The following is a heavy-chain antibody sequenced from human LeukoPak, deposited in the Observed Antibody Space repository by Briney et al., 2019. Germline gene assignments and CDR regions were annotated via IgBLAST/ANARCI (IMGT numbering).Heavy chain of an antibody. CDR3: ARHAPGGHWGAFDI. CDR1: GYSISSGYY. CDR2: IYHSGST. D-gene: IGHD7-27*01. V-gene: IGHV4-38-2*01. J-gene: IGHJ3*02. Sequence: PSETLSLTCAVSGYSISSGYYWGWIRQPPRKGLGWIGSIYHSGSTYYNPPLKSRVTISVATSKNQFSLKLSSVTAADTAVYYCARHAPGGHWGAFDIWGQGTMVTVSS.